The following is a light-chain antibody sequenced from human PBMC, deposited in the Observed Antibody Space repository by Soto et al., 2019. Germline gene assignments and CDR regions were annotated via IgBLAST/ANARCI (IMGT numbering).Light chain of an antibody. Sequence: DIPMTQSPSYLSASVGDRVTITCRASQSIASNVNWYHQTPGKPPKLLVYEASTLQNGVPSRFSGGGSGTDFALTISSLQPEDFGTYFCQQSFRSPRTFGHGTRVDIK. J-gene: IGKJ1*01. CDR1: QSIASN. CDR3: QQSFRSPRT. V-gene: IGKV1-39*01. CDR2: EAS.